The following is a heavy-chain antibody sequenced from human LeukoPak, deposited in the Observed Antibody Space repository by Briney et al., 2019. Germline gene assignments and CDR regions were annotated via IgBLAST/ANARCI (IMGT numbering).Heavy chain of an antibody. CDR2: ISGSGGST. Sequence: GGSLRLSCAASGFTFSSYGMSWVRQAPGKGLEWVSAISGSGGSTYYADSVKGRFTISRDNSKNTLYLQMNSLRAEDTAVYYCAKVRTYYNGSGSYGYFDYWGQGTLITVSS. CDR1: GFTFSSYG. D-gene: IGHD3-10*01. V-gene: IGHV3-23*01. J-gene: IGHJ4*02. CDR3: AKVRTYYNGSGSYGYFDY.